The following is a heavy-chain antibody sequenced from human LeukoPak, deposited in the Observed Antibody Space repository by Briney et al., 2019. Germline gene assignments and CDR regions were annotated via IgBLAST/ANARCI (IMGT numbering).Heavy chain of an antibody. J-gene: IGHJ4*02. D-gene: IGHD3-10*01. Sequence: GGSLRLSCAASGFTFSNYWMHWVRQAPGKGLVWVSRINTDGSDTNYADSMKGRFTISRDNAKNTLYLQMNSLGPEDTAVYYCARVGLQYYGSGSYYTYWGQGTLVTVSS. CDR1: GFTFSNYW. CDR3: ARVGLQYYGSGSYYTY. V-gene: IGHV3-74*01. CDR2: INTDGSDT.